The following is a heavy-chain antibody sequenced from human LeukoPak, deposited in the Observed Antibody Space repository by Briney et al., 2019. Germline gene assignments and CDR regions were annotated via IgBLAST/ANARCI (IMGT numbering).Heavy chain of an antibody. CDR1: GLTLSKHW. CDR2: IKQDGSEK. CDR3: GREWAVDF. V-gene: IGHV3-7*01. J-gene: IGHJ4*02. Sequence: TGGSLRLSGAASGLTLSKHWMTWVRKAPGKGLECVAIIKQDGSEKYYVNSVKGRFTISRDNAKNSLYLQMNSLRVEDTAVYYCGREWAVDFWGQGTLVTVSS.